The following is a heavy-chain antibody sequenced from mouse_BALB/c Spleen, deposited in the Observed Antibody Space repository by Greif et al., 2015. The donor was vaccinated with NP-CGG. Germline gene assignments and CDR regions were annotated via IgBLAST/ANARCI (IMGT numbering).Heavy chain of an antibody. CDR2: ILPGSGST. CDR1: GYTFSSYW. Sequence: QVQLQQSGAELMKPGASVKISCKATGYTFSSYWIEWVKQRPGHGLEWIGEILPGSGSTNYNEKFKGKATFTADTSSNTAYMQLSSLTSEDSAVYYCARNDYDGEVDYWGQGTSVTVSS. J-gene: IGHJ4*01. D-gene: IGHD2-4*01. CDR3: ARNDYDGEVDY. V-gene: IGHV1-9*01.